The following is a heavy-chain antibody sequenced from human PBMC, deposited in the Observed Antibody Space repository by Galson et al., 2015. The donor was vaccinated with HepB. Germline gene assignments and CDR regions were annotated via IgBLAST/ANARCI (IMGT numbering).Heavy chain of an antibody. CDR2: IQQNGIER. Sequence: SLRLSCAASGFDFSDSWMSWVRQAPGKGLEWVANIQQNGIERYHLDSVKGRFTISRDNAKNSVYLQMSSLTAEDTAVYFCARDGKEYCTSTNCYDWNYFDYWGQGTLVTASS. CDR1: GFDFSDSW. CDR3: ARDGKEYCTSTNCYDWNYFDY. D-gene: IGHD2-2*01. V-gene: IGHV3-7*03. J-gene: IGHJ4*02.